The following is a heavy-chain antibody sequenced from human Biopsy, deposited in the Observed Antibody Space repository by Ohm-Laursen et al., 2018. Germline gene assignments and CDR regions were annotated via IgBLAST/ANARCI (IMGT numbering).Heavy chain of an antibody. CDR2: ISSTGNST. V-gene: IGHV3-23*01. J-gene: IGHJ2*01. D-gene: IGHD4/OR15-4a*01. Sequence: SLRLSCAASGFTFATYGMSWVRQAPGKGLKWVSGISSTGNSTYYADSVKGRFTISRDNSKNTLYLQLNSLRVEDTALYYCAKDRRTMRVWYFDLWGRGTLVTVSS. CDR1: GFTFATYG. CDR3: AKDRRTMRVWYFDL.